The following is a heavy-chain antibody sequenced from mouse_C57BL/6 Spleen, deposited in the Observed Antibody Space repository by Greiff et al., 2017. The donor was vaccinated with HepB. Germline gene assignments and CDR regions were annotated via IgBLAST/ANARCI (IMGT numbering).Heavy chain of an antibody. V-gene: IGHV1-42*01. Sequence: VQLQQSGPELVKPGASVKISCKASGYSFTGYYMNWVKQSPEKSLEWIGEINPSTGGTTYNQKFKAKATLTVDKSSSTAYMQLKSLTSEDSAVYYCARVIYYGNYGGYFDVWGTGTTVTVSS. J-gene: IGHJ1*03. CDR1: GYSFTGYY. D-gene: IGHD2-1*01. CDR3: ARVIYYGNYGGYFDV. CDR2: INPSTGGT.